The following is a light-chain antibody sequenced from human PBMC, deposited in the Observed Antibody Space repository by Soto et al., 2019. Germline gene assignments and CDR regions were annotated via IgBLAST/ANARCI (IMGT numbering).Light chain of an antibody. V-gene: IGLV1-44*01. Sequence: QSVLTQPPSASGTPGQRVTISCSGSGFNIGSHTVTWYQHLPGAAPRLLISSDNQRPSGAPDRFSGSKSGNSASLAISGLQSEDEADYYCATWDNSLTAWVFGGGTKLTVL. CDR1: GFNIGSHT. CDR3: ATWDNSLTAWV. CDR2: SDN. J-gene: IGLJ3*02.